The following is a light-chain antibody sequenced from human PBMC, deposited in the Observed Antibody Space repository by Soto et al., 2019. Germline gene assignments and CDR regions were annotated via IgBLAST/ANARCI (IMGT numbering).Light chain of an antibody. CDR1: QSVSSY. J-gene: IGKJ2*01. V-gene: IGKV3-11*01. CDR2: DAS. Sequence: VLTQSPATLSLSPGERATLSCRASQSVSSYLAWYQQKPGQAPRLLIYDASNRATGIPARFSGSGSGTDFTLTISSLEPEDFAVYYCQQRSNWPLYTVGQGTKVDIK. CDR3: QQRSNWPLYT.